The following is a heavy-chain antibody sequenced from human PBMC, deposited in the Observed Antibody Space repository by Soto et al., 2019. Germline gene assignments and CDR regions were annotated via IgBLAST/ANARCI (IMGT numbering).Heavy chain of an antibody. CDR3: ARAKPQEDIVVVPAAQSNWFDP. CDR2: SSAYNGNT. J-gene: IGHJ5*02. D-gene: IGHD2-2*01. Sequence: ASVKVSRKASGYTFTTYGINWGRQAAGQGLEGMGWSSAYNGNTNYAQKLQGRVTMTTDTSTSTAYMELRSLRSDDTAVYYCARAKPQEDIVVVPAAQSNWFDPWGQGTLVTVSS. V-gene: IGHV1-18*01. CDR1: GYTFTTYG.